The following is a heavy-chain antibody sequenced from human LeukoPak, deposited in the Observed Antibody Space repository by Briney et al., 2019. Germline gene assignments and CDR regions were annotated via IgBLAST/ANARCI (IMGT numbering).Heavy chain of an antibody. J-gene: IGHJ6*02. CDR1: GYTFTSYG. D-gene: IGHD6-13*01. Sequence: RASVKVSCKASGYTFTSYGISWVRQAPGQGLEWMGWISAYNGNTNYAQKLQGRVTMTTDTSTSTAYMELRSLRSDDTAVYYCARGISSSWYVDYYGMDVWGQGTTVTVSS. CDR2: ISAYNGNT. CDR3: ARGISSSWYVDYYGMDV. V-gene: IGHV1-18*01.